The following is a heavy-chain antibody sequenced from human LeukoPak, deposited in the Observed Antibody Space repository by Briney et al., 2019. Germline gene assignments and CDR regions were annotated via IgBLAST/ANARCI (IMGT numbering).Heavy chain of an antibody. CDR2: MKQDGSEK. J-gene: IGHJ3*02. D-gene: IGHD6-25*01. Sequence: GGSLRLSCAASGFTFSSFWMSCVRQAPGKGLGWVANMKQDGSEKYYVDSVKGRFTISRDNAKNSLYLQMNSLRAEDTAVYYCARSLAAGFDIWGQGTMVTVSS. V-gene: IGHV3-7*04. CDR3: ARSLAAGFDI. CDR1: GFTFSSFW.